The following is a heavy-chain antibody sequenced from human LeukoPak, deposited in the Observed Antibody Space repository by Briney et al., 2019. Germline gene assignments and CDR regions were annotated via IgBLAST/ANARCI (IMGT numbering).Heavy chain of an antibody. D-gene: IGHD3-3*01. CDR2: ISTSGNT. CDR1: SGFISNYY. Sequence: SETLSLTCSVSSGFISNYYWSWIRQPAGKGLEWIGRISTSGNTNYSPSLKSRVTMSVDTSNNQFFLNLKSVTAADTAVYYCARDSRCYDFWSGYLDYWGQGALVTVSS. CDR3: ARDSRCYDFWSGYLDY. V-gene: IGHV4-4*07. J-gene: IGHJ4*02.